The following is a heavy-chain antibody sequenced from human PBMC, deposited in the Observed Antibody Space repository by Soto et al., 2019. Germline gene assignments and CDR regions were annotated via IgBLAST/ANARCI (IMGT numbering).Heavy chain of an antibody. CDR1: GCSFTGYF. Sequence: VPCQASGCSFTGYFMHWVRQAAGQGVEWKGWISPNSACTNYAQNFQGRVTMTRDTSISTAYMELSRLRSDDTAVYYCAAGSGSYREYQFDYWGQGTLVTVSS. J-gene: IGHJ4*02. D-gene: IGHD1-26*01. CDR3: AAGSGSYREYQFDY. CDR2: ISPNSACT. V-gene: IGHV1-2*02.